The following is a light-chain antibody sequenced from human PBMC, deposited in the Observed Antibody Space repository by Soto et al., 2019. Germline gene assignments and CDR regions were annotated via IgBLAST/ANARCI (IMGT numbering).Light chain of an antibody. CDR1: GRIGNNY. CDR3: HQYGSSPRT. J-gene: IGKJ2*01. V-gene: IGKV3-20*01. Sequence: EIVLTQSPAALSLSPGEGATLSCRASGRIGNNYLACYQQQKPGQAPRLLIFGAFNRAAGIPDRFSGSGSGTDFTLTISKLMPEDFAVYYCHQYGSSPRTFGQGTKLEIK. CDR2: GAF.